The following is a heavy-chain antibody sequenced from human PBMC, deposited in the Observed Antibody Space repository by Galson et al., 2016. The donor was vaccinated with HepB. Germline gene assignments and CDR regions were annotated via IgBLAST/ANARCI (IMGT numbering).Heavy chain of an antibody. CDR2: IYPSGSS. CDR3: ARVRDCSGGTCYTPYFDS. V-gene: IGHV4-30-2*01. J-gene: IGHJ4*02. CDR1: GDSISSGGSS. D-gene: IGHD2-15*01. Sequence: TLSLTCAVSGDSISSGGSSWTWIRQPPGKGLEWFGYIYPSGSSYYNPSFKSRLTMSVDRSKNPFPRKLSSVTAADTAVYFCARVRDCSGGTCYTPYFDSWGQGTLVTVSS.